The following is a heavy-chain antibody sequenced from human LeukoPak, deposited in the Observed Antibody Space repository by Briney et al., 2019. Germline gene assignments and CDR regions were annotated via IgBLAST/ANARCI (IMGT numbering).Heavy chain of an antibody. V-gene: IGHV3-21*01. J-gene: IGHJ4*02. D-gene: IGHD1-26*01. CDR2: ISTSSSYI. Sequence: GGSLRLSCAASGFTFSSYSMNWVRQAPGKGLEWVSFISTSSSYIYYADSVKGRFTISRDNAKNSLYLQMNSLRAEDTAVYYCARDGSRELLWGYYFDYWGQGTLVTVSS. CDR3: ARDGSRELLWGYYFDY. CDR1: GFTFSSYS.